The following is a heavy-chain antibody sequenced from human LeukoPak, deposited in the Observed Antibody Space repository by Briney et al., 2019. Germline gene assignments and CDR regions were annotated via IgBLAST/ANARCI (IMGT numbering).Heavy chain of an antibody. Sequence: ASVTVSCKASGYTFTSHYIHWVRQAPGQGPEWMGWIDPNSGVTKYAQKFQGRVAMTRVTSNSTAYMELSSLRSDDTAVYYCARDKGQWEPFDPWGQGTPVTVSS. CDR3: ARDKGQWEPFDP. J-gene: IGHJ5*02. CDR2: IDPNSGVT. CDR1: GYTFTSHY. D-gene: IGHD1-26*01. V-gene: IGHV1-2*02.